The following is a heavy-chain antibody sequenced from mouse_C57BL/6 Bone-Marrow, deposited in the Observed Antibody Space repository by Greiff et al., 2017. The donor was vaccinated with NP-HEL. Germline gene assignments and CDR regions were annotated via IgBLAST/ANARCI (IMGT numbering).Heavy chain of an antibody. J-gene: IGHJ1*03. V-gene: IGHV5-16*01. D-gene: IGHD1-1*02. CDR1: GFTFSDYY. CDR2: FNYDGSST. CDR3: AREGVATHWYFDV. Sequence: EVKLVESEGGLVQPGSSMKLSCTASGFTFSDYYMAWVRQVPEKGLEWVANFNYDGSSTYYLDSLKSRFIISRDNAKNILCLQMSSLKSEDTATYYCAREGVATHWYFDVWGTGTTVTVSS.